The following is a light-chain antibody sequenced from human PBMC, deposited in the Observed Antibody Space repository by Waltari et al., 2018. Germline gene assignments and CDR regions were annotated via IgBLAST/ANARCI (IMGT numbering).Light chain of an antibody. CDR1: QGIRND. V-gene: IGKV1-6*01. CDR3: LHDYNYPLT. CDR2: AAS. Sequence: AIQMTQSPSSLSASVGDRVTITCRASQGIRNDLGWYQQKPGKAPKLLIYAASSLQSGCPSRFIASGSGTAFTLTISSLQPEDFATYYCLHDYNYPLTFGGGTKVEIK. J-gene: IGKJ4*01.